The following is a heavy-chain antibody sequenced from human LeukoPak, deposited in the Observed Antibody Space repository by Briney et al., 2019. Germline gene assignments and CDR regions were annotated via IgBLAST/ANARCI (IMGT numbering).Heavy chain of an antibody. Sequence: GESLKISCKGSGYSFTTYWIGWVRQMTGKGLEWMGIIYPGDSDTRYSPSFQGQVTISADKSTSTAYLQWSSLKASDTAMYYCARARYCSGGSCYAEYWGQGTLVTVSS. V-gene: IGHV5-51*01. CDR1: GYSFTTYW. J-gene: IGHJ4*02. CDR2: IYPGDSDT. D-gene: IGHD2-15*01. CDR3: ARARYCSGGSCYAEY.